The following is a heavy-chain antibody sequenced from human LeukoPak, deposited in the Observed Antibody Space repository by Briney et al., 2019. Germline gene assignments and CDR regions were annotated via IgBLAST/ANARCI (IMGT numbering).Heavy chain of an antibody. V-gene: IGHV3-48*03. CDR2: ISSSGSTI. CDR3: ARDGVKGATTH. Sequence: PGGSLRLSCAASGFTFSSYEMNWVRQAPGKGLKWVSYISSSGSTIYYADSVKGRFTISRDNAKNSLYLQMNSLRAEDTAVYYCARDGVKGATTHWGQGTLVTVSS. CDR1: GFTFSSYE. D-gene: IGHD1-26*01. J-gene: IGHJ4*02.